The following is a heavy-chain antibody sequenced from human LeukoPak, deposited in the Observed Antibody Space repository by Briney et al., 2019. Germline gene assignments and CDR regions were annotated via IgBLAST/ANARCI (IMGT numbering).Heavy chain of an antibody. CDR3: AREIAVAGLPIDY. CDR1: GFTFSSYS. Sequence: GGSLRLSCAASGFTFSSYSMNWVRQAPGKGLEWVSYISSSSSTIYYADSVKGRFTISRDNAKNSLYLQMNSLRAEDTAVYYCAREIAVAGLPIDYWGQGTLVTVSS. D-gene: IGHD6-19*01. CDR2: ISSSSSTI. J-gene: IGHJ4*02. V-gene: IGHV3-48*01.